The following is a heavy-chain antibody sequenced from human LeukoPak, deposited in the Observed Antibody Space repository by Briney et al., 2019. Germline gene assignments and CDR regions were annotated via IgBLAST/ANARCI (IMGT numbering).Heavy chain of an antibody. D-gene: IGHD6-19*01. CDR2: TYYSGST. CDR1: GGSISSSSYY. Sequence: PSETLSLTCTVSGGSISSSSYYWGWIRQPPGKGLEWIGSTYYSGSTYYNPSLKSRVTISVDTSKNQFSLKLSSVTAADTAVYYCASQSSGWAYWGQGTLVTVSS. V-gene: IGHV4-39*01. CDR3: ASQSSGWAY. J-gene: IGHJ4*02.